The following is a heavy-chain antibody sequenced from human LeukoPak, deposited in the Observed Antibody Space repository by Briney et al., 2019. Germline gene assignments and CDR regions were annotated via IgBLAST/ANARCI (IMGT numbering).Heavy chain of an antibody. CDR3: ARTTSITIFGVVIYYYYYMDV. CDR2: ISSSGSTI. V-gene: IGHV3-11*04. J-gene: IGHJ6*03. Sequence: GGSLRLSCAASGFTFSDHYMSWIRQAPGKGLEWVSYISSSGSTIYYADSVKGRFTISRDNAKNSLYLQMNSLRAEDTAVYYCARTTSITIFGVVIYYYYYMDVWGKGTTVTVSS. CDR1: GFTFSDHY. D-gene: IGHD3-3*01.